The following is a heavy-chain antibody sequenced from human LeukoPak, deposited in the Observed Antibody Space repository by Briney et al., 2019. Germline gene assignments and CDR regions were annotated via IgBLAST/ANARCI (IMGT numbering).Heavy chain of an antibody. J-gene: IGHJ6*03. CDR3: ARGPSYTDYYDSSGRTYYYYYMDV. CDR1: GYTFTSYG. CDR2: ISAYNGNT. Sequence: ASVKVSRKASGYTFTSYGISWVRQAPGQGLEWMGWISAYNGNTNYAQKLQGRVTMTTDTSTSTAYMELRSLRSEDTAVYYCARGPSYTDYYDSSGRTYYYYYMDVWGKGTTVTVSS. D-gene: IGHD3-22*01. V-gene: IGHV1-18*01.